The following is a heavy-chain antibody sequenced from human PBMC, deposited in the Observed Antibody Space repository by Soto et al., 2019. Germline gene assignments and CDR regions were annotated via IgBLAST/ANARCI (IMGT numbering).Heavy chain of an antibody. CDR2: INHSGST. Sequence: SETLSLTCAVYGGSFSGYYWSWIRQPPGKGLEWIGEINHSGSTNYNPSLKSRVTISVDTSKNQFSLKLSSVTAADTAVYYCARAVTGIAAAGRRGWFDPWGQGTLVTVSS. V-gene: IGHV4-34*01. J-gene: IGHJ5*02. CDR1: GGSFSGYY. D-gene: IGHD6-13*01. CDR3: ARAVTGIAAAGRRGWFDP.